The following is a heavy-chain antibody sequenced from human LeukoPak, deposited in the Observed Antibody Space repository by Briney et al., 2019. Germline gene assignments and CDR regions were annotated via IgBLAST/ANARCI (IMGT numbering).Heavy chain of an antibody. J-gene: IGHJ6*03. CDR1: GYTFTVYG. D-gene: IGHD6-6*01. Sequence: ASVRVSCKASGYTFTVYGITWVRQAPGQGLEWMGWINPNSGGTNYAQKFQGRVTMTRDTSISTAYMELSRLRSDDTAVYYCAREGGGYSSSSWDYYMDVWGKGTTVTVSS. CDR3: AREGGGYSSSSWDYYMDV. CDR2: INPNSGGT. V-gene: IGHV1-2*02.